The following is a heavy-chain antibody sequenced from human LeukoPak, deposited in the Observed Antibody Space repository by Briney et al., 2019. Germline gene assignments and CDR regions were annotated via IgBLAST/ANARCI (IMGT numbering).Heavy chain of an antibody. CDR2: INDNGANT. J-gene: IGHJ4*02. CDR1: GSHFGCYG. V-gene: IGHV3-23*01. D-gene: IGHD1-26*01. Sequence: GGSLRLSCAASGSHFGCYGMNWVRQAPGKGLEWVSTINDNGANTHYADSVKGRFTISRDNSKNTLSLQMNSLRVEDTAVYYCAKDARWEPNYKDYWGQGTLVTVSS. CDR3: AKDARWEPNYKDY.